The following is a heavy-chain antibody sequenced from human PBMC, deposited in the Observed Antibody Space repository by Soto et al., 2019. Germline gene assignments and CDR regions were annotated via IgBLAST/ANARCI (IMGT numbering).Heavy chain of an antibody. CDR2: IIPIFGTA. D-gene: IGHD6-19*01. Sequence: QVQLVQSGAEVKKPGSSVKVSCKASGGTFSSYAISWVRQAPGQGLEWMGGIIPIFGTANYAQEFQGRVTITADESTSTAYMELSSLTSEDTAVYYCARDLVAVAGTGYYYGMDVWGQGATVTVSS. CDR3: ARDLVAVAGTGYYYGMDV. CDR1: GGTFSSYA. J-gene: IGHJ6*02. V-gene: IGHV1-69*01.